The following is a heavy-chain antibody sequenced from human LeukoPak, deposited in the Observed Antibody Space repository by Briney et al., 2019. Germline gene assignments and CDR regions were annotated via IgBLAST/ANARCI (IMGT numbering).Heavy chain of an antibody. V-gene: IGHV1-69*04. J-gene: IGHJ4*02. CDR2: IIPILGIA. Sequence: SVKVSCKASGYTFTIYGISWVRQAPGQGLEWMGRIIPILGIANYAQKFQGRVTITADKSTSTAYMELSSLRSEDTAVYYCATYYYDSSGYYYYFDYWGQGTLVAVSS. CDR3: ATYYYDSSGYYYYFDY. D-gene: IGHD3-22*01. CDR1: GYTFTIYG.